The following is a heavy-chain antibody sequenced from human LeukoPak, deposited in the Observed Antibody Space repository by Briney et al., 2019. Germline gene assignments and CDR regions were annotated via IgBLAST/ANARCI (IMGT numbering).Heavy chain of an antibody. D-gene: IGHD3-10*01. V-gene: IGHV3-21*01. CDR3: ARMSTMVRGMPREMDV. Sequence: GGSLRLSCAASGFTFSAYAMTWVRQAPGEGQEWVSCISSSSSYIDYADSVKGRFTISRDNAKNSLYLQMNSLRAEDTAVYYCARMSTMVRGMPREMDVWGQGTTVTVSS. J-gene: IGHJ6*02. CDR1: GFTFSAYA. CDR2: ISSSSSYI.